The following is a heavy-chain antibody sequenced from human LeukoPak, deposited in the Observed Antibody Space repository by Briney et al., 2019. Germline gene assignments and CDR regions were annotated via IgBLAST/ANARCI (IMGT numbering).Heavy chain of an antibody. J-gene: IGHJ4*02. D-gene: IGHD2-15*01. V-gene: IGHV1-46*01. CDR3: ARGYCSGATCYFDY. CDR2: INPSGGGT. Sequence: ASVKVSCKASGYTFTSYYMHWVRQAPGQGLEWMGIINPSGGGTSYAQKFQGRVTMTRDTSTSTVYMGLSALRSEDTALYYCARGYCSGATCYFDYWGQGTLVTVSS. CDR1: GYTFTSYY.